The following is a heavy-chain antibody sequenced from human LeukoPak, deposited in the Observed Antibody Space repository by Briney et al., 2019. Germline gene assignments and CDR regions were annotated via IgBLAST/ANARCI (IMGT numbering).Heavy chain of an antibody. CDR3: VKMGASARGLPQYFDY. CDR1: GDSVSSNSAA. CDR2: TYYRSKWYN. V-gene: IGHV6-1*01. Sequence: SQTLSLTCAISGDSVSSNSAAWNWIRQSPSGGLEWLGRTYYRSKWYNDYAVSVKSRITINPDTSKNQFSLQLNSVTPEDTAVYYCVKMGASARGLPQYFDYWGQGTLVTVSS. D-gene: IGHD3-10*01. J-gene: IGHJ4*02.